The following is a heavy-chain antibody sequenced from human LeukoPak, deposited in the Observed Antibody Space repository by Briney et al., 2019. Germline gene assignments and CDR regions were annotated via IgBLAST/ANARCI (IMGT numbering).Heavy chain of an antibody. V-gene: IGHV3-23*01. CDR1: GFTFSSYA. CDR2: ISGSGGST. CDR3: AKDPAPRVRGVIISWYDY. J-gene: IGHJ4*02. Sequence: GGSLRLSCAASGFTFSSYAMSWVRQAPGKGLEWVSAISGSGGSTYYADSVKGRFTISRDNSKNTLYLQMNSLRAEDTAVYYCAKDPAPRVRGVIISWYDYWGQGTLVTVSS. D-gene: IGHD3-10*01.